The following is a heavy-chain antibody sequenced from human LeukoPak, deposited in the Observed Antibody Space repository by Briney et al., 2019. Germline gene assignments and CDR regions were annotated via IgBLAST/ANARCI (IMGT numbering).Heavy chain of an antibody. Sequence: GGSLRLSCTASGFTFTGYAMTWVRQAPGKGLEWVSVITDTGESTYYADSVKGRFTISRDNSKNTLYLQMNSLKDEDTAVYYCAKDESTWSYGGFDYWGQGTLVTVSS. CDR1: GFTFTGYA. CDR3: AKDESTWSYGGFDY. CDR2: ITDTGEST. J-gene: IGHJ4*02. D-gene: IGHD6-13*01. V-gene: IGHV3-23*01.